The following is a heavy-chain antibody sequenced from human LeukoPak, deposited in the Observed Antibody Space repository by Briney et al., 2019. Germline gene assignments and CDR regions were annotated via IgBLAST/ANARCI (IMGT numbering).Heavy chain of an antibody. CDR3: ARVRRILVAGLDSFDV. Sequence: GGSLRLSCVASGFTFSSYWMSWVRQAPGKGLEWVANIKQDGTEKYHVDSVKGRFTISRDNAKNSLYLQMNSLRAEDTAMYYCARVRRILVAGLDSFDVWGQGTMVTVSS. CDR2: IKQDGTEK. D-gene: IGHD6-19*01. V-gene: IGHV3-7*03. CDR1: GFTFSSYW. J-gene: IGHJ3*01.